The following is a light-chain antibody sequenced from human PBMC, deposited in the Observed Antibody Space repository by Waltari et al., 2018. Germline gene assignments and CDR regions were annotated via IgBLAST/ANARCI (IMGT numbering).Light chain of an antibody. J-gene: IGLJ3*02. CDR3: NSFTSTTTWV. V-gene: IGLV2-14*03. CDR2: DVD. CDR1: SSDVGGHNH. Sequence: QSALTQPASVSGSPGQSITISCTGTSSDVGGHNHVSWYQQHPGQVPKLLIYDVDKWPSGVSHRFSASKSGNMASLTISGLQAEDEADYYCNSFTSTTTWVFGGGTRVTVL.